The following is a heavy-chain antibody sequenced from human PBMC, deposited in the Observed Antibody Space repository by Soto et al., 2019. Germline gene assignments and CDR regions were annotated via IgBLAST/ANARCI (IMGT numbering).Heavy chain of an antibody. J-gene: IGHJ4*02. CDR3: ARDQYDY. V-gene: IGHV3-53*01. CDR1: GLTVSDNY. Sequence: ESGGGLIQPGGSLRLSCAASGLTVSDNYMSWVRQAPGKGLEWVSIIYSGGSTYHADSVKGRFTISRDNSGNTLYLQMNSLTAEDTAVYYCARDQYDYWGQGTLVTVSS. CDR2: IYSGGST.